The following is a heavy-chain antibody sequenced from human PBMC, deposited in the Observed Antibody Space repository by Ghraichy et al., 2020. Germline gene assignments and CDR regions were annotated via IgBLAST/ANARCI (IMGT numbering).Heavy chain of an antibody. CDR3: GGRGSPNSKYYDY. Sequence: GGSLRLSCAASGFTFSSYAMSWVRQAPGKGLEWVSAISSSGGGINYADSVKGRFTISRDNSKNTLYLQMNSLRAEDTAVYYCGGRGSPNSKYYDYWRQGTLVTVSS. D-gene: IGHD2-15*01. CDR2: ISSSGGGI. J-gene: IGHJ4*02. CDR1: GFTFSSYA. V-gene: IGHV3-23*01.